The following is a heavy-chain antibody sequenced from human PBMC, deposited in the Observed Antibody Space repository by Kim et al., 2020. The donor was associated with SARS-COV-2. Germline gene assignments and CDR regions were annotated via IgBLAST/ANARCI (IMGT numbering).Heavy chain of an antibody. CDR3: ATLQDDDY. CDR2: GRAK. Sequence: GRAKNYVDSVKGRFTISRDNAKNSLYLQMISLRAEDTAVYFCATLQDDDYWGQGTLLTVSS. V-gene: IGHV3-7*03. J-gene: IGHJ4*02. D-gene: IGHD2-15*01.